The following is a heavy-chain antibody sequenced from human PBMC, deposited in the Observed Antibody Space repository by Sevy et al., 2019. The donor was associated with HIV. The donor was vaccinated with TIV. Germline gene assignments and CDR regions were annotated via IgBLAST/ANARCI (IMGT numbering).Heavy chain of an antibody. CDR2: IIPIFGTS. CDR3: AKVGAAGLGGYFDY. CDR1: GGTFSSYA. J-gene: IGHJ4*02. Sequence: ASVKVSCKASGGTFSSYAINWVRQAPGQGLEWMGGIIPIFGTSNYAQNFQGRVTITADESTSTTYMELSSLRSEDTAIYYCAKVGAAGLGGYFDYWGQGTLVTVSS. V-gene: IGHV1-69*13. D-gene: IGHD6-13*01.